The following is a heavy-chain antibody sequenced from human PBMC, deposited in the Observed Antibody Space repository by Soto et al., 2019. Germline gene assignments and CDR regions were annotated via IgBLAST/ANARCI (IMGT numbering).Heavy chain of an antibody. CDR2: INPNSGGT. V-gene: IGHV1-2*02. D-gene: IGHD3-22*01. CDR1: GYTFTGYY. CDR3: ARVPLTYYYDRDAFDI. J-gene: IGHJ3*02. Sequence: EASVKVSCKASGYTFTGYYMHWVRQAPGQGLEWMGWINPNSGGTNYAQKFQGRVTMTRDTSISTAYMELSRLRSDDTAVYYCARVPLTYYYDRDAFDIWGQGTMVTVSS.